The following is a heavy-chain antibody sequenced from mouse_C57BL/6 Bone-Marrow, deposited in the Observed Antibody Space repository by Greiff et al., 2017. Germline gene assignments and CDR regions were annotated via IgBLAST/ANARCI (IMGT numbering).Heavy chain of an antibody. CDR1: GYSFTDYY. CDR3: ARFCYGNARFAY. D-gene: IGHD2-1*01. J-gene: IGHJ3*01. V-gene: IGHV14-2*01. Sequence: VQLQQSGPELVKPGASVKLSCKASGYSFTDYYMNWVKQRPEKSLEWIGELDPENGGTNYAPKFKGKATLTADTSSNTAYLQLNSLTSEDSAVYYCARFCYGNARFAYWGQGTLVTVSA. CDR2: LDPENGGT.